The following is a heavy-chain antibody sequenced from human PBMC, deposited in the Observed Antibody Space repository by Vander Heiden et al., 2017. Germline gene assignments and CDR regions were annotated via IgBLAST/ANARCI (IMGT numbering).Heavy chain of an antibody. CDR2: IWYDGSLT. D-gene: IGHD1-26*01. CDR3: ARAAGANHAYFEY. Sequence: QVQLVESGGGVIQPGGSLRLSCSASGFTSSTSGMHWARQVPGKGVEWVAVIWYDGSLTFYRDSVKGRFFISRDNSENTLHLQMNSLRVEDTAVYFCARAAGANHAYFEYWGQGNLVTVSS. J-gene: IGHJ4*02. CDR1: GFTSSTSG. V-gene: IGHV3-33*01.